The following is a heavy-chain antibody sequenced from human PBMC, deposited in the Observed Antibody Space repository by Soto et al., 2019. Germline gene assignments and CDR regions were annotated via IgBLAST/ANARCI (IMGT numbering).Heavy chain of an antibody. V-gene: IGHV4-61*01. CDR1: GGSISSGSYY. J-gene: IGHJ6*02. CDR2: IYSSGST. D-gene: IGHD3-9*01. Sequence: SETLSLTCTVSGGSISSGSYYWSWIRQLPGKGLEWFGYIYSSGSTHYNPSLQSRVTISADTSKNQFSLKLSSVTAADTAVYYCARTVLRYFDWLFPKKRDGMDVWGQGTTVTVSS. CDR3: ARTVLRYFDWLFPKKRDGMDV.